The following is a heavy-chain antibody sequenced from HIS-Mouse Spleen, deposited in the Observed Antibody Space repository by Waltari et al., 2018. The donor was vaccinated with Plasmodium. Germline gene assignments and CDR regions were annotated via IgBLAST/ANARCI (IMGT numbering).Heavy chain of an antibody. CDR3: ARGMKSSSSAFDI. D-gene: IGHD6-6*01. J-gene: IGHJ3*02. V-gene: IGHV3-53*01. CDR2: IYSGGST. Sequence: EVQLVESGGGLIQPGGSLVLSCAASGFTVRRHYMSWVRQAPGKGMEWVSVIYSGGSTYYADSVKGRFTISRDNSKNTLYLQMNSLRAEDTAVYYCARGMKSSSSAFDIWGQGTMVTVSS. CDR1: GFTVRRHY.